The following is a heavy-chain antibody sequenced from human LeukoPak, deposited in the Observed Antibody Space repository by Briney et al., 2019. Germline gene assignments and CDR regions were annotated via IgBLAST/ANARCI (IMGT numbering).Heavy chain of an antibody. CDR3: ARSLRGYYQRPPHYFDY. Sequence: SQTLSLTCTVSGGSISSGSYYWRWIRQPAGKGLEWIGCNYTSGSTNYNPSLKSRVTISVDTSKNQFSLKLSSVTAADTAVYYCARSLRGYYQRPPHYFDYWGQGTLVTVSS. D-gene: IGHD3-22*01. CDR2: NYTSGST. CDR1: GGSISSGSYY. V-gene: IGHV4-61*02. J-gene: IGHJ4*02.